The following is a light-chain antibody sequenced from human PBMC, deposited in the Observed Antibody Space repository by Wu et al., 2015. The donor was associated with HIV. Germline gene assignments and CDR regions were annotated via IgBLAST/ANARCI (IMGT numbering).Light chain of an antibody. CDR3: QHYNKTPSALR. CDR2: GAS. J-gene: IGKJ4*01. CDR1: QSVSNY. Sequence: EIVLTQSPDTLSLSPGERATLSCRASQSVSNYLVWYQQKPGQAPRLLIYGASTRATGIPARFSGSGSGTEFTLTISSMQSEDSAIYYCQHYNKTPSALRFGGRTKVE. V-gene: IGKV3-15*01.